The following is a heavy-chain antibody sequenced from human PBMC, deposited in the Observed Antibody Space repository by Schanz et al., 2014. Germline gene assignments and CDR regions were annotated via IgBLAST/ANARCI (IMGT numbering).Heavy chain of an antibody. CDR2: INPNSGTT. D-gene: IGHD6-13*01. CDR1: GYTFTGYY. CDR3: ASSAPAYSSSWEFDS. Sequence: QVQLIQSGAEVKKPGASVKVSCTASGYTFTGYYMHWVRQAPGQGLEWMGWINPNSGTTNYAQKFQGWVTMTTGTSISTHYMLLRSVRSEDTAVYSCASSAPAYSSSWEFDSWGQGTLVTVSS. J-gene: IGHJ4*02. V-gene: IGHV1-2*04.